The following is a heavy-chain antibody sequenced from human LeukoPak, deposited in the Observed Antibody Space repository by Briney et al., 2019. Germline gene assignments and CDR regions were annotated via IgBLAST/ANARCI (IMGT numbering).Heavy chain of an antibody. V-gene: IGHV4-31*03. CDR1: GGSISSGVYY. Sequence: SETLSLTCTVSGGSISSGVYYWSWIRQHPGKGLEWIGYIYYSGSTYYSPSLKSRLTISVDTSKNQFSLKLSSVTAADTAVYYCARDLGGGSFDFWGQGTLVTVSS. J-gene: IGHJ4*02. CDR3: ARDLGGGSFDF. D-gene: IGHD2-15*01. CDR2: IYYSGST.